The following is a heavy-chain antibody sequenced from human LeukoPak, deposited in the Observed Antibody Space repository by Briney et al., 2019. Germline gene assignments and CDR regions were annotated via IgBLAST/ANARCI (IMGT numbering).Heavy chain of an antibody. Sequence: SVNVSCKASGGTFSSYAISWVRQAPGQGLEWMGGIIPIFGTANYAQKFQGRVTITADESTSTAYMELSSLRSEDTAVYYCASRYYGSGSYFHGNWFDPWGQGTLVTVSS. V-gene: IGHV1-69*01. D-gene: IGHD3-10*01. CDR1: GGTFSSYA. CDR2: IIPIFGTA. J-gene: IGHJ5*02. CDR3: ASRYYGSGSYFHGNWFDP.